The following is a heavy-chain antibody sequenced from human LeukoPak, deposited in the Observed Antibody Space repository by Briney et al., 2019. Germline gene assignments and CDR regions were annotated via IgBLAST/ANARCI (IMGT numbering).Heavy chain of an antibody. V-gene: IGHV6-1*01. J-gene: IGHJ5*02. CDR1: GDRVANNYAA. D-gene: IGHD5-18*01. CDR3: ARGGCSFGPFDP. Sequence: SQTLSLTCAISGDRVANNYAAWNWIRRSPSRGLEWLGRTYQRSNWYNDYAVSVKSRITIRPDTSKNQFSLQLNSVTPDDTAVYYCARGGCSFGPFDPWGQGTLVTVSS. CDR2: TYQRSNWYN.